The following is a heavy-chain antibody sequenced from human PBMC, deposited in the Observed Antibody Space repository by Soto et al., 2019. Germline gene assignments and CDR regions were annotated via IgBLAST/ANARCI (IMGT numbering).Heavy chain of an antibody. D-gene: IGHD3-10*01. V-gene: IGHV4-31*03. Sequence: QVQLQESGPGLVKPSQTLSLTCTVSGGSISSGGYYWSWIRQHPGKGLEWIGYIYYSGSTSYNPSLKSRVTITVDTSKNQFSLKLSSVTAADTAVYFCSRGVTMVRAVIHTPYFDYWGQGTLVTVSS. J-gene: IGHJ4*02. CDR1: GGSISSGGYY. CDR2: IYYSGST. CDR3: SRGVTMVRAVIHTPYFDY.